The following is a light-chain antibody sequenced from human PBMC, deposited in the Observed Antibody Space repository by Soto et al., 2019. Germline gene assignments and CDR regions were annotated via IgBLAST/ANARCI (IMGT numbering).Light chain of an antibody. CDR1: QYIHNY. CDR3: QQSNNYPWT. CDR2: EAA. V-gene: IGKV1-5*03. Sequence: EIQMTQSPSTLSASVGDRVTITCRASQYIHNYLAWYQQKPGEAPNLLIYEAANIESGVPSRFSGSGTGTEFPLTISSLQPDDFATYYCQQSNNYPWTFGQGTRVEI. J-gene: IGKJ1*01.